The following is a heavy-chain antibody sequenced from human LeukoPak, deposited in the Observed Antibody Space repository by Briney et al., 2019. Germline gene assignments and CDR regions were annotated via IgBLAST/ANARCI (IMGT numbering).Heavy chain of an antibody. CDR2: INHSGST. J-gene: IGHJ4*02. D-gene: IGHD3-3*01. CDR1: GGSFSGYY. CDR3: AXXXXXXXGVVNYIRLFDY. Sequence: SETLSLTCAVYGGSFSGYYWSWIRQPPGKGLEWIGEINHSGSTNYNPSLKSRVTISVDTSKNQFSLKLSSVTAADTAVYYFAXXXXXXXGVVNYIRLFDYWGQGTLVTVSS. V-gene: IGHV4-34*01.